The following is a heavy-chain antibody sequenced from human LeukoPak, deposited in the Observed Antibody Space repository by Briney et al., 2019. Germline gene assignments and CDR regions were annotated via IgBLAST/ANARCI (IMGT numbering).Heavy chain of an antibody. Sequence: SGGSLRLSCAASGFTFSSYAMHWVRQAPGKGLEWVAVISYDGSNKYYADSVKGRFTISRDNSKNTLYLQMNSLRAEDTAVYYCARVWQLWLSAFDIWGQGTMVTVPS. V-gene: IGHV3-30-3*01. CDR2: ISYDGSNK. CDR3: ARVWQLWLSAFDI. CDR1: GFTFSSYA. J-gene: IGHJ3*02. D-gene: IGHD5-18*01.